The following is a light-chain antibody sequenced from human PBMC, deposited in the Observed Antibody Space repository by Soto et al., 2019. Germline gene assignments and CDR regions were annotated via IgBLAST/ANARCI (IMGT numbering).Light chain of an antibody. J-gene: IGLJ2*01. CDR3: CSYAGSNTLV. V-gene: IGLV2-23*01. CDR1: SSDVGSYNL. CDR2: EGS. Sequence: QSVLTQPASVSGSPGQSITISCTGTSSDVGSYNLVSWYQQHPGKAPKLMIYEGSKRPSGVSNRFSGSKSGKTAPLTISGLQAEDEADYYCCSYAGSNTLVFGGGTKLTVL.